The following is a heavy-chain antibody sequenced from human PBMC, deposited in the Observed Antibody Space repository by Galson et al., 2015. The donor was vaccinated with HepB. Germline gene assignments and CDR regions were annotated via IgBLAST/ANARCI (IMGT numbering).Heavy chain of an antibody. CDR1: GYSFTSYW. CDR2: IYPGDSDT. V-gene: IGHV5-51*03. J-gene: IGHJ4*02. Sequence: QSGAEVKKPGESLKISCKSSGYSFTSYWIGWVRQMPGKGLEWMGIIYPGDSDTRYSPSFQGQVTISADKSISTAYLQWSSLKASDTAMYYCARGYCSSTSCYAPYYGFDYWGQGTLVTVSS. D-gene: IGHD2-2*01. CDR3: ARGYCSSTSCYAPYYGFDY.